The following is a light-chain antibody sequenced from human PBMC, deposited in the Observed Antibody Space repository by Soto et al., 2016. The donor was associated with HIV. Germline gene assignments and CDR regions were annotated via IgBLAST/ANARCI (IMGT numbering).Light chain of an antibody. V-gene: IGKV1-5*03. J-gene: IGKJ2*01. CDR3: QQYNTYSPYT. Sequence: DNQMAQSPSTLSASVGDRVTITCRASQSISSWLAWYQQKPGKAPKLLIYEASSLESGVPPRFSGSGSGTEFTLTISSLQPDDFATYYCQQYNTYSPYTFGQGTKLEIK. CDR1: QSISSW. CDR2: EAS.